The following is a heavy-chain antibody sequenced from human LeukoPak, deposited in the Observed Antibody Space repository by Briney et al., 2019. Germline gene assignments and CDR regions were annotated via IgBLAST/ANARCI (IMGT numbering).Heavy chain of an antibody. CDR2: IYTSGST. J-gene: IGHJ4*02. D-gene: IGHD6-13*01. CDR1: GGSISSDNYY. Sequence: PSETLSLTCTVSGGSISSDNYYWSWIRQPAGKGLEWIGRIYTSGSTNYNPSLKSRVTISVDTSKNQFSLKLSSVTAADTAVYYCARHAAAETEPFDYWGQGTLVTVSS. CDR3: ARHAAAETEPFDY. V-gene: IGHV4-61*02.